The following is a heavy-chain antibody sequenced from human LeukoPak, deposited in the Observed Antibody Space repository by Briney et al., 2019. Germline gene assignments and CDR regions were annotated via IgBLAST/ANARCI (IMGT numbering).Heavy chain of an antibody. CDR2: ISSSSSYI. J-gene: IGHJ2*01. Sequence: GGSLRLSCAASGFTFCSYSMNWVRQAPGKGLEWVSSISSSSSYIYYADSVKGRFTISRDNAKNSLYLQMNSLRAEDTAVYYCARDSGIAARTPPWYFDLWGRGTLVTVSS. CDR1: GFTFCSYS. D-gene: IGHD6-6*01. V-gene: IGHV3-21*01. CDR3: ARDSGIAARTPPWYFDL.